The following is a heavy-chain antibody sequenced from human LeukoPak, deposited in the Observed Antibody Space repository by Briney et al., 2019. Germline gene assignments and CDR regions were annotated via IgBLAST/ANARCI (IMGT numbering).Heavy chain of an antibody. J-gene: IGHJ6*02. D-gene: IGHD6-19*01. Sequence: AGGSLRLSCAASGFTFSSYAMSWVRQAPGKGLEWVSAISGSGGSTYYADSVKGRFTIFRDNSKNTLYLQMNSLRAEDTAVYYCAKDHSSGWVYYYYYYGMDVWGQGTTVTVSS. CDR3: AKDHSSGWVYYYYYYGMDV. CDR2: ISGSGGST. CDR1: GFTFSSYA. V-gene: IGHV3-23*01.